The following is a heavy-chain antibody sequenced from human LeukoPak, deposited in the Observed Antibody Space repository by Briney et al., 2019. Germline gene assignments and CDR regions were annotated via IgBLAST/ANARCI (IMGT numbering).Heavy chain of an antibody. CDR1: GGSISSYY. D-gene: IGHD3-3*01. J-gene: IGHJ5*02. CDR3: ARGLRFLEWLLSTHNWFDP. CDR2: IYTSGST. V-gene: IGHV4-4*07. Sequence: SETLSLTCTVSGGSISSYYWSWIRQPAGKGLEWIGRIYTSGSTNYNPSLKSRVTISVDTSKNQFSLKLSSVTAADTAVYYCARGLRFLEWLLSTHNWFDPWGQGTLVTVSS.